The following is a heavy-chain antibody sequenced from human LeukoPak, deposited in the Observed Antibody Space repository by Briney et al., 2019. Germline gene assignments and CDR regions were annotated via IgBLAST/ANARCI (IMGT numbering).Heavy chain of an antibody. CDR3: ARGGPTMIVVVIHAFDL. CDR2: INPNSGGT. CDR1: GYTFTGYY. Sequence: ASVKVSRKASGYTFTGYYMHWVRQAPGQGLEWMGWINPNSGGTNYAQKFQGRVTMTRDTSISTAYMELSRLRSDDTAVYYCARGGPTMIVVVIHAFDLRGQGTMVTVSS. V-gene: IGHV1-2*02. J-gene: IGHJ3*01. D-gene: IGHD3-22*01.